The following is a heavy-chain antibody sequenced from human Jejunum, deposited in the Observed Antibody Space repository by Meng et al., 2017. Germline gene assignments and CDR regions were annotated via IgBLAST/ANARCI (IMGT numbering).Heavy chain of an antibody. CDR2: ISDSGGNT. CDR1: GFTFRNYA. CDR3: AKVVSSGWPYYFDY. J-gene: IGHJ4*02. Sequence: GESLKISCSASGFTFRNYAMSWVRQAPGRGLQWVSVISDSGGNTYYADSVKGRFTISRDNSKNTLHLQMDSLRAEDTAVYYCAKVVSSGWPYYFDYWGQGTLVTVSS. V-gene: IGHV3-23*01. D-gene: IGHD6-19*01.